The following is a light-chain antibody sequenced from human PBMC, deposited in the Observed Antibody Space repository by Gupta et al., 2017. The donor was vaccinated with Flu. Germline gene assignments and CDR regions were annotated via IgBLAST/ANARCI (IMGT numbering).Light chain of an antibody. Sequence: EIVLTQSPATLSLSPGERATLSCRASQSVSSYLAWYQQKPGQAPRLLIYDASNRDTGIPARFSGSGYGTDFTLTISSRELEDFAVYYCQQRSNWPPITFGGGTKVEIK. CDR1: QSVSSY. V-gene: IGKV3-11*01. CDR3: QQRSNWPPIT. CDR2: DAS. J-gene: IGKJ4*01.